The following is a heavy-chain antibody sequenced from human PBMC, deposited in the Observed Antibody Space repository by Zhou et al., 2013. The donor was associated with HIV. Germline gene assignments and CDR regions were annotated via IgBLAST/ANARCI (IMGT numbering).Heavy chain of an antibody. CDR2: INPRSGDT. V-gene: IGHV1-2*02. Sequence: QVQLVQSGAEVKKPGASVKLSCKASGYTFTDYFMHWVRQAPGQGLEWVGWINPRSGDTNYAQKFRGRVTLTRDTSINTAYMELTKLRFDDTAVFYCAKVEWGSSGWEDYYYYYLDVWGKGTTVTVSS. J-gene: IGHJ6*03. CDR1: GYTFTDYF. CDR3: AKVEWGSSGWEDYYYYYLDV. D-gene: IGHD1-26*01.